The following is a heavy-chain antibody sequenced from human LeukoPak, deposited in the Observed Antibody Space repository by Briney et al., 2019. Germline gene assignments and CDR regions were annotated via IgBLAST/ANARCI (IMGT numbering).Heavy chain of an antibody. CDR2: ISDSGGNT. V-gene: IGHV3-23*01. CDR1: GFTFSSYA. CDR3: ARRSHGFTTFDY. J-gene: IGHJ4*02. D-gene: IGHD2/OR15-2a*01. Sequence: AGGSLRLSCAASGFTFSSYAMTWVRQAPGKGLEWVSGISDSGGNTYYADSVKGRFTISRDNSKNTLYLQMNSLRVEDTAMYYCARRSHGFTTFDYWGQGTLVTVSS.